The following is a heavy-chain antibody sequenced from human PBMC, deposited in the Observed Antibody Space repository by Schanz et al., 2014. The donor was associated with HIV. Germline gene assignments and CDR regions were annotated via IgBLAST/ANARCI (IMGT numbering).Heavy chain of an antibody. J-gene: IGHJ5*02. CDR3: AKDGGGLRFYNWFDP. CDR1: GFTFSSYG. CDR2: IWYDGSNK. V-gene: IGHV3-33*06. Sequence: QVQLVESGGGVVQPGRSLRLSCAASGFTFSSYGMHWVRQAPGKGLEWVAVIWYDGSNKYYADSVKGRFTISRDNSKNTLYLHMSSLRVEDTAVYYCAKDGGGLRFYNWFDPWGQGILVTVSS. D-gene: IGHD2-15*01.